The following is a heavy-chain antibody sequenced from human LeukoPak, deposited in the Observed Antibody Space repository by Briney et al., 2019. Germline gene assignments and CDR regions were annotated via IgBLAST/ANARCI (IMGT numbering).Heavy chain of an antibody. CDR3: ARGGIVVVPAAAADWFDP. V-gene: IGHV4-31*03. CDR2: IYYSGST. CDR1: GGSISSGGYY. J-gene: IGHJ5*02. D-gene: IGHD2-2*01. Sequence: KASQTLSLTCTVSGGSISSGGYYWSWIRQHPGKGLEWIGYIYYSGSTYYNPSLKSRVTISVDTSKNQFSLKLSSVTAADTVVYYCARGGIVVVPAAAADWFDPWGQGTLVTVSS.